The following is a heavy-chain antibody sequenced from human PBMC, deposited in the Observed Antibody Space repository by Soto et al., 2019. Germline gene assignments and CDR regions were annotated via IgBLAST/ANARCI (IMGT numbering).Heavy chain of an antibody. J-gene: IGHJ4*02. CDR1: GFTFSSYG. V-gene: IGHV3-30*18. CDR2: ISYDGSNK. Sequence: GGSLRLSCAASGFTFSSYGMHWVRQAPGKGLEWLAVISYDGSNKYYADSVQGRFTISRDNSKNTLYLQMNSLRAEDTALYYFPKVCKRWPARPYLDYWGQGTLVTVSS. D-gene: IGHD6-6*01. CDR3: PKVCKRWPARPYLDY.